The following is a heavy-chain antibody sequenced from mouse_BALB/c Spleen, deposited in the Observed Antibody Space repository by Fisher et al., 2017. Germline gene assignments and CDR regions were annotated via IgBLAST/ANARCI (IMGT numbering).Heavy chain of an antibody. J-gene: IGHJ4*01. CDR3: ARRGITTAKGAMDY. Sequence: RFTISRDNAKNTLFLQMTSLRSEDTAMYYCARRGITTAKGAMDYWGQGTSVTVSS. V-gene: IGHV5-17*02. D-gene: IGHD1-2*01.